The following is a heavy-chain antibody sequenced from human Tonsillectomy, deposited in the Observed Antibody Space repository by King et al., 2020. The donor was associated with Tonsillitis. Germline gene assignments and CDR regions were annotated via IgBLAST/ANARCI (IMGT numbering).Heavy chain of an antibody. V-gene: IGHV3-11*01. D-gene: IGHD6-19*01. J-gene: IGHJ4*02. CDR2: ISSSGVTI. Sequence: VQLVESGGGLVKPGGSLRLSCAASGLSFSDYDMHWIRQAPGKGLEWVSYISSSGVTIFYADSVKGRFTISRDNARNSLYLQMDSLRADDRAVYYCANDEAFGPAPSSTSGWYGNYDDWGQGTLVTVSS. CDR1: GLSFSDYD. CDR3: ANDEAFGPAPSSTSGWYGNYDD.